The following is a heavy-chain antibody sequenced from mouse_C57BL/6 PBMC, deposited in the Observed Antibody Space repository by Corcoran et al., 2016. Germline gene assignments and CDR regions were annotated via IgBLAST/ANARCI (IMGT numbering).Heavy chain of an antibody. J-gene: IGHJ1*03. V-gene: IGHV1-76*01. D-gene: IGHD1-1*01. CDR1: GYTFTDYY. Sequence: QVQLKQSGAELVRPGASVKLSCKASGYTFTDYYINWVKQRPGQGLEWIARIYPGSGNTYYNEKFKGKATLTAEKSSSTAYMQLSSLTSEDSAGYFCAGTVVARWYFDVWGTGTTVTVS. CDR3: AGTVVARWYFDV. CDR2: IYPGSGNT.